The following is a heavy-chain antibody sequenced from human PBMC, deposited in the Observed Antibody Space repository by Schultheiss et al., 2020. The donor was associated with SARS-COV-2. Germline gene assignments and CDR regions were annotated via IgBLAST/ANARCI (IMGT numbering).Heavy chain of an antibody. V-gene: IGHV4-38-2*02. J-gene: IGHJ4*02. CDR3: ARHFRPPSSFDY. CDR2: IYHSGST. CDR1: GYSISSGYY. Sequence: SETLSLTCTVSGYSISSGYYWGWIRQPPGKGLEWIGSIYHSGSTNYNPSLKSRVTISVDTSKNQFSLKLSSVTAADTAVYYCARHFRPPSSFDYWGQGTLVTVSS. D-gene: IGHD3-3*02.